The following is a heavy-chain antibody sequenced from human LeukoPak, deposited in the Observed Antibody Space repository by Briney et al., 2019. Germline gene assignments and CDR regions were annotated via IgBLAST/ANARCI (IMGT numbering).Heavy chain of an antibody. CDR1: GFTFSSYW. Sequence: GGSLRLSCAASGFTFSSYWMSWVRQVPGKGLEWVANIKQDGSEKYYVDSVKGRFTISRDNAKNSLYLQMNSLRAEDTAVYYCARENDILTGGWFDPWGQGTLVTVSS. D-gene: IGHD3-9*01. V-gene: IGHV3-7*01. CDR2: IKQDGSEK. J-gene: IGHJ5*02. CDR3: ARENDILTGGWFDP.